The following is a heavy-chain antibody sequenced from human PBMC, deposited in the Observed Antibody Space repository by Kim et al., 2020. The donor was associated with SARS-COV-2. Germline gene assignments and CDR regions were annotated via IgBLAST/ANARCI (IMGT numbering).Heavy chain of an antibody. Sequence: YYTPSLKSRVTMSVHTSKNQFSLSLTSVTAADTAVYYCARAQVGTFWYFDLWGRGTLVNVSS. CDR3: ARAQVGTFWYFDL. D-gene: IGHD1-26*01. V-gene: IGHV4-39*02. J-gene: IGHJ2*01.